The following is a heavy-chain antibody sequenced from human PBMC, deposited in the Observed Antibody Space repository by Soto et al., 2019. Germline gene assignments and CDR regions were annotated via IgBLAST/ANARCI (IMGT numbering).Heavy chain of an antibody. V-gene: IGHV3-23*01. Sequence: GGSLMLSCSASGFPFSSYSLSLVPPAPGKGLGLGSAISGCGGSTYYADPVKGRFTISRDNSRNTLYLQMNSLRAEDTAVYYCAKDRQPLYGQLDYWGQGTLVTVSS. J-gene: IGHJ4*02. CDR1: GFPFSSYS. D-gene: IGHD4-17*01. CDR3: AKDRQPLYGQLDY. CDR2: ISGCGGST.